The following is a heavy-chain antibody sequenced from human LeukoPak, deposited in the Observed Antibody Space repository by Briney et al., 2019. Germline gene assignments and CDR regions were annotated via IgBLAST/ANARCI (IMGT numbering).Heavy chain of an antibody. CDR1: GFTFSGYS. J-gene: IGHJ4*02. CDR3: ARGPIGYSYGLYFDY. CDR2: ISSSSSYI. V-gene: IGHV3-21*01. D-gene: IGHD5-18*01. Sequence: GGSLRLSCAASGFTFSGYSMNWVRQAPGKGLEWVSSISSSSSYIYYADSVKGRFTISRDNAKNSLYLQMNSLRAEDTAVYYCARGPIGYSYGLYFDYWGQGTLVTVSS.